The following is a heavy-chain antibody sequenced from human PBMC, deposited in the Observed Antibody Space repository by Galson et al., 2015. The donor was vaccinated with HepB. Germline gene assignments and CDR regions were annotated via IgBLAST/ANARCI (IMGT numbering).Heavy chain of an antibody. D-gene: IGHD1-26*01. V-gene: IGHV1-18*01. J-gene: IGHJ4*02. Sequence: SVKVSCKASGYTFTSYGISWVRQAPGQGLEWMGWISAYNGNTNYAQKLQGRVTMTTDTSTSTAYMELRSLRSDDTAVYYCARPHSGDSGSYYEDYFDYWGQGTLVTVSS. CDR2: ISAYNGNT. CDR3: ARPHSGDSGSYYEDYFDY. CDR1: GYTFTSYG.